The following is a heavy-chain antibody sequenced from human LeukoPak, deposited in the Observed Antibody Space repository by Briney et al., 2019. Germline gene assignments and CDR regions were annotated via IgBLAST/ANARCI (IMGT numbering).Heavy chain of an antibody. Sequence: ASVKVSCKASGYTFTSYAMNWVRQAPGQGLEWMGWINTNTGNPTYAQGFTGRFVFSLDTSVSTAYLQISSLKAEDTAVYYCARDTYSSSWYESPYYYYYYMDVWGKGTTVTVSS. V-gene: IGHV7-4-1*02. CDR3: ARDTYSSSWYESPYYYYYYMDV. CDR1: GYTFTSYA. J-gene: IGHJ6*03. CDR2: INTNTGNP. D-gene: IGHD6-13*01.